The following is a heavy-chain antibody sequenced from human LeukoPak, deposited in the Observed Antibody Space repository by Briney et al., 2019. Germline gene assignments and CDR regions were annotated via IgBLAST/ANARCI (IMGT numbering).Heavy chain of an antibody. J-gene: IGHJ4*02. Sequence: GGSLRLSCAASGFTFSTYWMNWYRQAPGKGLEWVGNINQDASEINYADSVRGRFTISRDNAKNSLHLQMNSLRAEDTAVYYCATDRDNSDWQKRFDSWGQGTLVTVSS. V-gene: IGHV3-7*01. CDR2: INQDASEI. CDR1: GFTFSTYW. D-gene: IGHD2-21*02. CDR3: ATDRDNSDWQKRFDS.